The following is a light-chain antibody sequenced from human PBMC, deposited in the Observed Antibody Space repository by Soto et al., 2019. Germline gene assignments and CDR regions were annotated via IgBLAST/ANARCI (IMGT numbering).Light chain of an antibody. CDR3: CSYAGSSTYV. CDR1: SSDVGSYDL. V-gene: IGLV2-23*01. CDR2: DGT. J-gene: IGLJ1*01. Sequence: QSALTQPASVSGSPGQSITISCSGTSSDVGSYDLVSWYQQHPGNAPKLIIHDGTKRSSGLSNRFSGSTSGNTSSLTSSVLQDEDDDDYYSCSYAGSSTYVFGTGTKLTVL.